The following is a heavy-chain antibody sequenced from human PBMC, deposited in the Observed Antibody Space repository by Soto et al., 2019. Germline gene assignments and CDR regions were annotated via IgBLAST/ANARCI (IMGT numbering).Heavy chain of an antibody. CDR3: ATPHREEEGGGYHFFCGVDV. J-gene: IGHJ6*02. D-gene: IGHD2-15*01. CDR2: IDPTDSST. V-gene: IGHV5-10-1*01. Sequence: GESLKISCKGSGYSFTSYWISWVRQMPGKGLEWMGRIDPTDSSTYYSPSFEGHVTISVDRSINTAYLLWSSLRASDTAMYYCATPHREEEGGGYHFFCGVDVWGQGTSVTVSS. CDR1: GYSFTSYW.